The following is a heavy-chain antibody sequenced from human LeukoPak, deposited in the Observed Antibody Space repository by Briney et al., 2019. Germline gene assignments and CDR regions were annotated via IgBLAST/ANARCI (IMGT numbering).Heavy chain of an antibody. V-gene: IGHV6-1*01. Sequence: QTLSLTCAISGGSVSSNSAAWNWIRQSRSRGLEWLGRTYYRSKWYNDYAVSVKSRITINPDTSKNQFSLQLNSVTPEDTAVYYCARDPRIAAAGANWYFDLWGRGTLVTVSS. CDR2: TYYRSKWYN. J-gene: IGHJ2*01. D-gene: IGHD6-13*01. CDR3: ARDPRIAAAGANWYFDL. CDR1: GGSVSSNSAA.